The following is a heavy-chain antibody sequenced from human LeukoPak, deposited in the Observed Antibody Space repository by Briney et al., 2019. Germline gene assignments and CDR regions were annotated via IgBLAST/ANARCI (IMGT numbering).Heavy chain of an antibody. CDR1: TVNGKW. V-gene: IGHV3-74*01. J-gene: IGHJ3*02. D-gene: IGHD4-17*01. CDR3: TFSSYGDHKGFDAFDI. CDR2: INGDGSTT. Sequence: TVNGKWVDLVGRAPGKRMVWVSRINGDGSTTNNADSAKGRFTISRDNAKNTLYLQMNSLRAEDTAVYYCTFSSYGDHKGFDAFDIWGQGTMFTVSS.